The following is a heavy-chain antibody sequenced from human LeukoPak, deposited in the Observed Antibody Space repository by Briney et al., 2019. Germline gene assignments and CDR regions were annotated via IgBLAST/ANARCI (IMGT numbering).Heavy chain of an antibody. Sequence: GGSLRLSCAASGFTFSDHYMSWIRQAPGKGLEWVSYISHTGTTMYYADSVKGRFTLSRDNARNSLYLQMNSLRAEDTAVYYCARDFDWGQGTLVTVSS. J-gene: IGHJ4*02. CDR2: ISHTGTTM. CDR1: GFTFSDHY. V-gene: IGHV3-11*01. CDR3: ARDFD.